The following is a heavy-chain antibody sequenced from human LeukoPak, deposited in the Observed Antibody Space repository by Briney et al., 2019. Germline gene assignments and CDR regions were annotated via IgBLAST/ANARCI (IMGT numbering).Heavy chain of an antibody. J-gene: IGHJ2*01. D-gene: IGHD2-2*01. CDR1: GGSISSYY. CDR2: IYYSGST. Sequence: SETLSLTCTVSGGSISSYYWSWIRQPPGKGLDWIGYIYYSGSTNYNPSLKSRVTISVDTSKNQFSLKLSSVTAPDTAVYYCARRPDIVVVPAAYWYFDLWGRGTLVTVSS. V-gene: IGHV4-59*01. CDR3: ARRPDIVVVPAAYWYFDL.